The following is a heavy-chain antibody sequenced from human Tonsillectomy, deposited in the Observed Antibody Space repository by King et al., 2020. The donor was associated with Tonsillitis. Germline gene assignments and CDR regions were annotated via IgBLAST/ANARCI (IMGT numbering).Heavy chain of an antibody. J-gene: IGHJ4*02. V-gene: IGHV3-30*04. CDR3: ARESLASEDSSSWYEPFDY. Sequence: VQLVESGGGVVQPGRFLRLSCAASGFTFSSYLMHWVRQAPGKGLEWVAVISYDGSNKYYADSVKGRFTISRDNSKNTLFLQMSSLRAEDTAVYYCARESLASEDSSSWYEPFDYRGQGTLVSVSS. CDR1: GFTFSSYL. CDR2: ISYDGSNK. D-gene: IGHD6-13*01.